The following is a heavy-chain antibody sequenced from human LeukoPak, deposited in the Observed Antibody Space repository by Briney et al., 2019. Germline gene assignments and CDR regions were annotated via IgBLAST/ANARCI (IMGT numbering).Heavy chain of an antibody. V-gene: IGHV3-30*03. J-gene: IGHJ4*02. D-gene: IGHD5-24*01. Sequence: GGSLRLSCAASGFTFSTYNMHWVRQAPGKGLEWVAVILSYGSKQYYADSVKGRFTISRDNSKNTLYLQMNSLRAEDTAVFYCMATPIDYWGQGTLVTVSS. CDR3: MATPIDY. CDR2: ILSYGSKQ. CDR1: GFTFSTYN.